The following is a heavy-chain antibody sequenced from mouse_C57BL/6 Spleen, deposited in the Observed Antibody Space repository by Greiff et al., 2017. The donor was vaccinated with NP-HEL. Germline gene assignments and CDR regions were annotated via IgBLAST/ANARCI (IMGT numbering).Heavy chain of an antibody. J-gene: IGHJ2*01. V-gene: IGHV1-4*01. Sequence: VKLVESGAELARPGASVKMSCKASGYTFTSYTMHWVKQRPGQGLEWIGYINPSSGYTKYNQKFKDKATLTADKSSSTAYMQLSSLTSEDSAVYYCARSTVPHYFDYWGQGTTLTVSS. CDR1: GYTFTSYT. CDR3: ARSTVPHYFDY. CDR2: INPSSGYT. D-gene: IGHD1-1*01.